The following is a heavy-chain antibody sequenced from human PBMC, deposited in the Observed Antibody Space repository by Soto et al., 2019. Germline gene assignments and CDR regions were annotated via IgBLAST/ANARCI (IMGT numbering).Heavy chain of an antibody. CDR2: IYYSGST. D-gene: IGHD4-17*01. CDR3: ARPYGDYVGYFDY. Sequence: SETLSLTCTVSGGSISSSSYYWGWIRQPPGKGLEWIGSIYYSGSTYYNPSLKSRVTISVDTSKNQFSLKLSSVTAADTAVYYCARPYGDYVGYFDYWGQGTLVTVSS. V-gene: IGHV4-39*01. J-gene: IGHJ4*02. CDR1: GGSISSSSYY.